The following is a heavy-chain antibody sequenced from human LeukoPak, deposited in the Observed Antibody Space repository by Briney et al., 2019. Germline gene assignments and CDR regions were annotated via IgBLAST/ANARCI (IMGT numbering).Heavy chain of an antibody. Sequence: GRSLRLSCAASGFTFSSYAMSWVRQAPGMGLEWVSAISGSGGSTSYADSVKGRFTISRDNSKNTLYLQINSLRADDTAVYYCAKGGGRELLAYYFDYWGQGTLVTVSS. J-gene: IGHJ4*02. D-gene: IGHD1-26*01. V-gene: IGHV3-23*01. CDR2: ISGSGGST. CDR1: GFTFSSYA. CDR3: AKGGGRELLAYYFDY.